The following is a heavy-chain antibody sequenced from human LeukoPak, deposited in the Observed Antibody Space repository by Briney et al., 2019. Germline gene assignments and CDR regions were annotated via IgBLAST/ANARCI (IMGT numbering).Heavy chain of an antibody. CDR1: GGSISSYY. Sequence: KPSETLSLTCTVSGGSISSYYWSWIRQPPGKGLEWIGYIYYSGSTNYNPSLKSRVTISVDTSKNQFSLKLSSVTAADTAVYYCARVEYYGSGSYSDYWGQGTLVTVSS. J-gene: IGHJ4*02. CDR3: ARVEYYGSGSYSDY. D-gene: IGHD3-10*01. V-gene: IGHV4-59*08. CDR2: IYYSGST.